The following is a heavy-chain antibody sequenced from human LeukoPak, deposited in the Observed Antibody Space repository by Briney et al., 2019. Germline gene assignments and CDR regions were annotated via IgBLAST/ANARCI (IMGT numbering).Heavy chain of an antibody. J-gene: IGHJ4*02. D-gene: IGHD3-10*01. Sequence: PGGSLRLSCAASGFTFSSYAMHWVRQAPGKGLEWVAVISYDGSNKYYADSVKGRFTISRDNSKNTLYLLMNSLRAEDTAVYYCARARYGGGSGSYYFYYWGQGTLVTVSS. CDR3: ARARYGGGSGSYYFYY. CDR2: ISYDGSNK. CDR1: GFTFSSYA. V-gene: IGHV3-30*01.